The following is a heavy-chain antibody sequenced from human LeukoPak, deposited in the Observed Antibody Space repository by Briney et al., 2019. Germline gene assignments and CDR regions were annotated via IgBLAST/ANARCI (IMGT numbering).Heavy chain of an antibody. CDR1: GGSFSGYY. CDR2: INHSGST. D-gene: IGHD4-17*01. J-gene: IGHJ4*02. Sequence: SETLSLTCVVYGGSFSGYYWSWIRQPPGKGLEWIGEINHSGSTNYNPSLKSRVTISVDTSKNQFSLKLSSVTAADTAVYYCARQLSATTLDYWGQGTLVTVSS. V-gene: IGHV4-34*01. CDR3: ARQLSATTLDY.